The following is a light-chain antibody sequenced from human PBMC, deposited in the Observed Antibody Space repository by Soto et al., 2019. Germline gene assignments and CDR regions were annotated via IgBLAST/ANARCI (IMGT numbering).Light chain of an antibody. CDR1: QSISTY. V-gene: IGKV3-20*01. J-gene: IGKJ5*01. CDR2: RTS. CDR3: QQFGSSVT. Sequence: EILLTQSPDTLSLSPGQRATLSCRASQSISTYLAWYQVKPGQAPRLLIYRTSTRATGIPDRFSGSGSGTDFTLTISRLEPEDFAVYYCQQFGSSVTFGQGTRLEIK.